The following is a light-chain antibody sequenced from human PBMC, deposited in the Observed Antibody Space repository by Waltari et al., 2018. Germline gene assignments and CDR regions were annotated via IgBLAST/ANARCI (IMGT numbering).Light chain of an antibody. CDR1: QNINSN. Sequence: IQMTQSPSALYASVRNRITISCRASQNINSNLAWYQQKPGKAPKVLIYSASTLESGIPSRFSGSGSGTDFTLIISSLQPEDSATYFCQHYYDDPFTFGPGTKLEIK. CDR2: SAS. V-gene: IGKV1D-13*01. CDR3: QHYYDDPFT. J-gene: IGKJ3*01.